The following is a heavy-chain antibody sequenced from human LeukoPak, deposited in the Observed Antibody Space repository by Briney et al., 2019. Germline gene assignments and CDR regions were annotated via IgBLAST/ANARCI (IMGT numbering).Heavy chain of an antibody. V-gene: IGHV6-1*01. CDR1: GDSVSSNSAA. CDR2: TYYRSRWYN. D-gene: IGHD6-13*01. Sequence: SQTLSLTCAISGDSVSSNSAAWNWIRQSRSRGLEWLGRTYYRSRWYNDYAVSVKSRIAIDPDTSKNQFSLQLNSVTPEDTAVYYCAGDRWSYYFDYWGQGALVTVSS. J-gene: IGHJ4*02. CDR3: AGDRWSYYFDY.